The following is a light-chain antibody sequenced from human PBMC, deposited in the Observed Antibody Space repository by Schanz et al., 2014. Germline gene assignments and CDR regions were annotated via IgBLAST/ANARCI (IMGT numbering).Light chain of an antibody. J-gene: IGKJ1*01. CDR3: MQGTHWLWT. Sequence: FVMTQSPLSLPVTPGEPASISCRSSQSLLHRDGKTYLYWYLQKPGQSPQVLIYTLSYRASGVPDRFSGSGSGTDFTLEISRVEAEDVGVYYCMQGTHWLWTFGQGTKVEIK. V-gene: IGKV2-40*01. CDR1: QSLLHRDGKTY. CDR2: TLS.